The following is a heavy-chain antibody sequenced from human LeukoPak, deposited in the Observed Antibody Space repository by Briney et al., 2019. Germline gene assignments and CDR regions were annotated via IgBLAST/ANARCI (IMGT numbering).Heavy chain of an antibody. CDR2: INPNSGGT. Sequence: ASVKVSCKASGYTFTGYYMHWVRQAPGQGLEWMGWINPNSGGTNYAQKFQGRATMTRDTSISTAYMELSRLRSDDTAVYYCARVFLDTNYYYGMDVWGQGTTVTVSS. D-gene: IGHD3-3*01. V-gene: IGHV1-2*02. J-gene: IGHJ6*02. CDR3: ARVFLDTNYYYGMDV. CDR1: GYTFTGYY.